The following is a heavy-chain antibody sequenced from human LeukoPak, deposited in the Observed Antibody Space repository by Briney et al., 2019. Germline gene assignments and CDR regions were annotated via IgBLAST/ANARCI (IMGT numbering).Heavy chain of an antibody. D-gene: IGHD6-13*01. J-gene: IGHJ4*02. CDR3: ARLYANSWYNFDS. CDR2: INHSGST. CDR1: GGSFSGYY. Sequence: PSETLSLTCAVYGGSFSGYYWSWIRQPPGKGLEWIGEINHSGSTNYNPSLKSRVTMSVDASKNQFSLKLTSVTATDTALYYCARLYANSWYNFDSWGQGTLVTVSS. V-gene: IGHV4-34*01.